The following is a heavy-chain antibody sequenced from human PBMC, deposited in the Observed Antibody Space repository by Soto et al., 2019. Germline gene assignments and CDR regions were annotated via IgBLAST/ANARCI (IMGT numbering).Heavy chain of an antibody. J-gene: IGHJ4*02. Sequence: GFLRLSCAASGFTFSSFAMHWVRQAPGKGLEWVAVISYDGSNKYYADSVKGRFTISRDNSKNTLYLQMNSLRAEDTAVYYRARDYYYDSSRYYSAPYWGQGTLVTVSS. V-gene: IGHV3-30-3*01. D-gene: IGHD3-22*01. CDR2: ISYDGSNK. CDR3: ARDYYYDSSRYYSAPY. CDR1: GFTFSSFA.